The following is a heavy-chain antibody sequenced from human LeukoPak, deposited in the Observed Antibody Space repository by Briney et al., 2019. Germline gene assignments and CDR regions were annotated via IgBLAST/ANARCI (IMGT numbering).Heavy chain of an antibody. CDR2: IRAKAKSYTT. V-gene: IGHV3-72*01. CDR3: TRPSYYDSRGYSTNGFDI. Sequence: GGSLRLSCVASGFTVSDHYIDWVRQAPGKGLEWVGRIRAKAKSYTTDYAASVRVRFTISRDDSKNSLYFQMYTLKTEDTGVYFCTRPSYYDSRGYSTNGFDIWGQRTMVTVSS. D-gene: IGHD3-22*01. J-gene: IGHJ3*02. CDR1: GFTVSDHY.